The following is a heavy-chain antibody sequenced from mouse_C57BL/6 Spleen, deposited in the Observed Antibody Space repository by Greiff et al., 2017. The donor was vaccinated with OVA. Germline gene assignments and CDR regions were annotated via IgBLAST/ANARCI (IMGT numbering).Heavy chain of an antibody. CDR2: ISSGSSNI. CDR1: GFTFSDYG. D-gene: IGHD1-1*01. J-gene: IGHJ2*01. CDR3: ASHYYGSSYGFDY. V-gene: IGHV5-17*01. Sequence: EVKLLESGGGLVKPGGSLKLSCAASGFTFSDYGMHWVRQAPEKGLEWVAYISSGSSNIYYADTVKGRFTISRDNAKNTLFLQMTSLRSEDTAMYYCASHYYGSSYGFDYWGQGTTLTVSS.